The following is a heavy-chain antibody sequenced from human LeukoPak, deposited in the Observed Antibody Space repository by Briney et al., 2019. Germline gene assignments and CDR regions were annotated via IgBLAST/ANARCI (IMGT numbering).Heavy chain of an antibody. CDR3: ARVVSDCGGARCYKGYLDY. J-gene: IGHJ4*02. CDR1: GASISSGDYF. V-gene: IGHV4-31*03. CDR2: IHYSGST. Sequence: PSETLSLTCSVSGASISSGDYFWTWIRQHPGKGLEWIGYIHYSGSTYYNPYLRSRMIISVDTSKNQFSLQLSSVTAADTAVYYCARVVSDCGGARCYKGYLDYWGQGTLVTVSS. D-gene: IGHD2-2*02.